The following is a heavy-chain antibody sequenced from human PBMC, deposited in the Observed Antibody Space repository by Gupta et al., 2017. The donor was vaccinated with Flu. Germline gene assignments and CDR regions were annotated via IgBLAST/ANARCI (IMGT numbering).Heavy chain of an antibody. Sequence: EVQLVETGGGLIQPGGSLRLSCAVSGFTVGSNYMSWVRQAPGKGLEWVSIIYSGGNAYYADSVKGRFTISRDTPENTLYLHMNSLRADDTAVYYCARVVWSGYYTGLTRFDPWGQGTLVTVSS. CDR2: IYSGGNA. V-gene: IGHV3-53*02. J-gene: IGHJ5*02. CDR1: GFTVGSNY. D-gene: IGHD3-3*01. CDR3: ARVVWSGYYTGLTRFDP.